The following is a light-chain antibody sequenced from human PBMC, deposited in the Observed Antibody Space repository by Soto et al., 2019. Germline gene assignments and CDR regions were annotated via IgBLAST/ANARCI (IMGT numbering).Light chain of an antibody. Sequence: EIVMTQSPATLSVSPGERATLSCRASESVSRDLGWYLQEPGQAPRLLIYGASTRATGIPDRFSGSGSGTDFTLPINSLQSEDFVVYYCQQYNQWPLTFGGGTKVEVK. J-gene: IGKJ4*01. CDR1: ESVSRD. V-gene: IGKV3-15*01. CDR3: QQYNQWPLT. CDR2: GAS.